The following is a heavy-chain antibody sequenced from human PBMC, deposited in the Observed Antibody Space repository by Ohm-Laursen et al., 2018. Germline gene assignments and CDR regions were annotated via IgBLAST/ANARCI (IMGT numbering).Heavy chain of an antibody. CDR3: ARRRDGYTIWAFDI. V-gene: IGHV5-51*01. Sequence: ESLKISCQGSGYSFTSYWIGWVRQMPGKGLERMGIIYPGDSDTRYRPSFQGQVTISADKSISTAYLQWSSLKASDTAMYYCARRRDGYTIWAFDIWGQGTMVTVSS. CDR1: GYSFTSYW. J-gene: IGHJ3*02. CDR2: IYPGDSDT. D-gene: IGHD5-24*01.